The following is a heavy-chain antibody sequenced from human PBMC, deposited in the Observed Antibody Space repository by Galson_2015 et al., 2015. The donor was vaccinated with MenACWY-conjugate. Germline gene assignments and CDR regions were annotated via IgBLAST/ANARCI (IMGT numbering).Heavy chain of an antibody. D-gene: IGHD3-22*01. Sequence: SLRLSCAASGFTFSNYWMSWVRQAPGKGLEWVANIKQDGSEKYYVDSVKGRFTISRDNAKNSLYLQMNSLRAEDTAVYYCAREGPVVITGVRYYYYGMDVWGQGTTVTVSS. J-gene: IGHJ6*02. CDR2: IKQDGSEK. CDR1: GFTFSNYW. V-gene: IGHV3-7*03. CDR3: AREGPVVITGVRYYYYGMDV.